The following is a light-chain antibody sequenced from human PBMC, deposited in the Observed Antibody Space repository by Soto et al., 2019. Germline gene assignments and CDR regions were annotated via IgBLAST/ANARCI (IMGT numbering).Light chain of an antibody. V-gene: IGKV1-33*01. CDR2: DAS. CDR3: QQYDNLPPP. J-gene: IGKJ5*01. Sequence: DIQMNQSPSSMAASVGDRVTSTCQASQDISNYLNGYQQKPGKAPKLLSYDASNLETGVPSRFCGSGSGTDFTFTISSLQPEDIATYYCQQYDNLPPPFGQGTRLEI. CDR1: QDISNY.